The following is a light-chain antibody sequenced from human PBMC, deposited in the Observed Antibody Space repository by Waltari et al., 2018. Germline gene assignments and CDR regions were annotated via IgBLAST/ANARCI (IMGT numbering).Light chain of an antibody. CDR3: QQYATSPWT. V-gene: IGKV3-20*01. Sequence: ELVLTHSPGTLSLSPGERATLSCRASQNIDNNYLARYQQKPGQAPRLLIYGASNRALGIPDRFSGSGSGTDFSLTISRLEPEDFAVYCCQQYATSPWTFGQGTKVELK. J-gene: IGKJ1*01. CDR1: QNIDNNY. CDR2: GAS.